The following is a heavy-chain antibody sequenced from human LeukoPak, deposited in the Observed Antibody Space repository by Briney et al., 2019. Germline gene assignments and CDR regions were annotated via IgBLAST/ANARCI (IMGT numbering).Heavy chain of an antibody. CDR1: GGSISGSSYY. V-gene: IGHV4-39*01. CDR3: ARHPSY. Sequence: SETLSLTCTVSGGSISGSSYYWGWIRQPPGKGLEWIGSIYFSGSTYYNPSLKSRVTISVDTSKNQFSLKLSSVTAADTAVYYCARHPSYWGQGTLVTVSS. CDR2: IYFSGST. J-gene: IGHJ4*02.